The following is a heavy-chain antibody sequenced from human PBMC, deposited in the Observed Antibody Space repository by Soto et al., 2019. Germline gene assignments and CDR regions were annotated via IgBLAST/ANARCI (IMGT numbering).Heavy chain of an antibody. CDR2: IYYSGST. D-gene: IGHD3-9*01. CDR3: ARANYDILTGYFDY. Sequence: SDTLSLTCTVSGGSISSYYWSWIRQPPGKGLEWIGYIYYSGSTNYNPSLKSRVTISVDTSKNQFSLKLSSVTAADTAVYYCARANYDILTGYFDYWGQGTLVTVSS. J-gene: IGHJ4*02. CDR1: GGSISSYY. V-gene: IGHV4-59*01.